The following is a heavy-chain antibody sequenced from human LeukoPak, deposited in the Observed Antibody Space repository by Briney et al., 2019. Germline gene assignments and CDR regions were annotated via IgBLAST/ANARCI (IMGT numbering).Heavy chain of an antibody. D-gene: IGHD6-19*01. CDR1: GYTFTGYY. CDR3: ARRVFSGWGYYFDY. J-gene: IGHJ4*02. V-gene: IGHV1-2*02. Sequence: EASVKVSCKASGYTFTGYYLHWVRQAPGQGLEYMGWINPNSGGTTSAQKFQGRVTMTSDTSITTVYMELSRLRSGDTAVYYCARRVFSGWGYYFDYWGQGTLVTVSS. CDR2: INPNSGGT.